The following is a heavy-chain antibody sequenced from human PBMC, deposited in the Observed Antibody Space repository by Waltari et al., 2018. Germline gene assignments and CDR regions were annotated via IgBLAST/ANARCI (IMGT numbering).Heavy chain of an antibody. V-gene: IGHV3-43D*04. D-gene: IGHD1-26*01. J-gene: IGHJ6*03. Sequence: AASGFTFDDYAMHWVRQAPGKGLEWVSLISWDGGSTYYADSVKGRFTISGDNSKNSLYLQMNSLRAEDTALYYCAKGRREKEEVYYYYMDVWGKGTTVTVSS. CDR2: ISWDGGST. CDR1: GFTFDDYA. CDR3: AKGRREKEEVYYYYMDV.